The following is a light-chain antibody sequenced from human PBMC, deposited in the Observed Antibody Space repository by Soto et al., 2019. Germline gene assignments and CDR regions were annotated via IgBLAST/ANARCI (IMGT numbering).Light chain of an antibody. Sequence: SYELTQPPSVSVSPGQTASITCSGDELGDKYACWYQQRPGQSPVLVIYQDSKRPSGIPERFSGSNSGNTATLTISGTQAMDEADYYCQAWDSSTDVVFGGGTKVTVL. CDR2: QDS. CDR3: QAWDSSTDVV. CDR1: ELGDKY. V-gene: IGLV3-1*01. J-gene: IGLJ2*01.